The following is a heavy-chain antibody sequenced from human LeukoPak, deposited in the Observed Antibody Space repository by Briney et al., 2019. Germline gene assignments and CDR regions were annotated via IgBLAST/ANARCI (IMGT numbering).Heavy chain of an antibody. CDR3: ARDGRSGSYWSVRGPSPIGEYFQH. J-gene: IGHJ1*01. D-gene: IGHD1-26*01. CDR2: ISGSNSYT. Sequence: GGSLRLSCAASGFSLSTIGMSWVRQAPGKGLEWVSFISGSNSYTFYADSVKGRFTISRDTAKNSLYLQMNSLRVEDTAVYYCARDGRSGSYWSVRGPSPIGEYFQHWGQGTQVTVSS. V-gene: IGHV3-21*06. CDR1: GFSLSTIG.